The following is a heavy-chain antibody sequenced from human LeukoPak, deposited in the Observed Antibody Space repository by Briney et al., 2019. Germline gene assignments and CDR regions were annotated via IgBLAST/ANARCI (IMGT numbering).Heavy chain of an antibody. CDR2: IAYDGSTK. D-gene: IGHD2-15*01. CDR1: GFSFRSYA. V-gene: IGHV3-30*04. J-gene: IGHJ4*02. CDR3: AKSYCSGGSCYSWSVDY. Sequence: GGSLRLSCAASGFSFRSYAMHWVRQAPGKGLEWVAVIAYDGSTKYYADSVKGRFTISRDNSHNTVDLQMNSLTAEDMAVYFCAKSYCSGGSCYSWSVDYWGQGTLVTVSS.